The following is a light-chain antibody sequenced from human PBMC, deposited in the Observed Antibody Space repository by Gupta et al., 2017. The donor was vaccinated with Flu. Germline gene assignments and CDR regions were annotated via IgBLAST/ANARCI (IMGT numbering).Light chain of an antibody. J-gene: IGKJ2*01. CDR3: QQRTNWRFT. CDR2: GVS. Sequence: VVTPSPATLSLSPGERGTLPCRTSQSVGIFLAWYQQKPGQAPRLLMYGVSTRAPGIPPRFSGSGSATDFTLTISSLEPEDCAVYFCQQRTNWRFTFGPGTRLEI. CDR1: QSVGIF. V-gene: IGKV3-11*01.